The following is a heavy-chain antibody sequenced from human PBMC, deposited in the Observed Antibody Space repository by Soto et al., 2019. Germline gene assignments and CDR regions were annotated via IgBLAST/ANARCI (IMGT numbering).Heavy chain of an antibody. Sequence: PSATLSLTCNVPGGTLNSGDYFWSWIRQPPGKGLEWIRSIFYTGSTYYSPSLKSRASMSMDTSKNLFSLMLRSLTAADTAVYFCARVKATLYRHYYFDYWGQGTPVT. D-gene: IGHD5-12*01. J-gene: IGHJ4*02. V-gene: IGHV4-30-4*01. CDR3: ARVKATLYRHYYFDY. CDR2: IFYTGST. CDR1: GGTLNSGDYF.